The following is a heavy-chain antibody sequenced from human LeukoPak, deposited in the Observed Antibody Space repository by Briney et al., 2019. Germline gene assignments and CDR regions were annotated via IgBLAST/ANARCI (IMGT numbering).Heavy chain of an antibody. CDR3: ARAFGVVIYFDY. D-gene: IGHD3-3*01. Sequence: ASETLSLTCTVSGGSISSGSYYWSWIRQPAGKGLEWIASIHHSGSTYYNPSLKSRVTIPVDTSKNQLSLKLTSVTAADTAVYYCARAFGVVIYFDYWGQGTLVTVSS. J-gene: IGHJ4*02. CDR2: IHHSGST. V-gene: IGHV4-39*07. CDR1: GGSISSGSYY.